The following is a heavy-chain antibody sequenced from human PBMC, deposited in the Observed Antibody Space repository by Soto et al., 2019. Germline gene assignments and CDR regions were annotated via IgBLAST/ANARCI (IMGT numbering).Heavy chain of an antibody. D-gene: IGHD3-10*01. Sequence: PSETLSLTCAVYGGSFSGYYWSWIRQPPGKGLEWIGEINHSGSTNYNPSLKSRVTISVDTSKNQFSLKLSSVTAADTAVYYCARRRGPGSHVDYWGQGTLVTVSS. CDR3: ARRRGPGSHVDY. CDR1: GGSFSGYY. CDR2: INHSGST. J-gene: IGHJ4*02. V-gene: IGHV4-34*01.